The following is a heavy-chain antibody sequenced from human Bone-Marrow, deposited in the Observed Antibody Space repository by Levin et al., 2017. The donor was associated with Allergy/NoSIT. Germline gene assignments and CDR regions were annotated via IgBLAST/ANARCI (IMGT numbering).Heavy chain of an antibody. V-gene: IGHV4-4*02. Sequence: SCAVSGGSISNENWWTWVRQPPGKGLEWIGEIYHSGSTNYNPSLESRVTISVDKSENQFSLELTSVTAADTAVYYCATDSIAATVPHAFDIWGQGTMVTVSS. CDR2: IYHSGST. CDR1: GGSISNENW. CDR3: ATDSIAATVPHAFDI. D-gene: IGHD6-13*01. J-gene: IGHJ3*02.